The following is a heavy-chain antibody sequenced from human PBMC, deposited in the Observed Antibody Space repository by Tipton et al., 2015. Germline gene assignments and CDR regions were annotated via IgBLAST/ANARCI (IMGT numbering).Heavy chain of an antibody. CDR1: GGTFTTFP. CDR2: IIPIFSTT. Sequence: QSGAEVKKPGSSVKVSCKASGGTFTTFPISWVRQAPGQGLEWMGGIIPIFSTTDYAQRFQGRVTITADESTNTAYMELSSLRSEDTAVYYCATGGDRGGDCYIYHFDYWGQGTLVTVSS. CDR3: ATGGDRGGDCYIYHFDY. V-gene: IGHV1-69*01. D-gene: IGHD2-21*02. J-gene: IGHJ4*02.